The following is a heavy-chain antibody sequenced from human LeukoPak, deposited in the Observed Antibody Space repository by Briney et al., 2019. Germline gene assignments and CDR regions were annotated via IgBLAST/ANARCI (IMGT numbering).Heavy chain of an antibody. CDR3: AKDGALYSSGWYRLDY. CDR1: GFTFSSYW. CDR2: ISWNSGSI. J-gene: IGHJ4*02. D-gene: IGHD6-19*01. V-gene: IGHV3-9*01. Sequence: GGSLRLSCAASGFTFSSYWMSWVRQAPGKGLEWVSGISWNSGSIGYADSVKGRFTISRDNAKNSLYLQMNSLRAEDTALYYCAKDGALYSSGWYRLDYWGQGTLVTVSS.